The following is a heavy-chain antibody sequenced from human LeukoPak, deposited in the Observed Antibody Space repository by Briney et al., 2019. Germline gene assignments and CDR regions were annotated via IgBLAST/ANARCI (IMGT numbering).Heavy chain of an antibody. CDR3: ARGLGGYSYGSHFDY. CDR1: GFTVSSNY. J-gene: IGHJ4*02. V-gene: IGHV3-21*01. Sequence: GGSLRLSCAASGFTVSSNYMSWVRQAPGKGLEWVSSITTSSSYIYYADSVKGRFTISRDNAKNSPYLQMNSLRAEDTAVYYCARGLGGYSYGSHFDYWGQGTLVTVSS. D-gene: IGHD5-18*01. CDR2: ITTSSSYI.